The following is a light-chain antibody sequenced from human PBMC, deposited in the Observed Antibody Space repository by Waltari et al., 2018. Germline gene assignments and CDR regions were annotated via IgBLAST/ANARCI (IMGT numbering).Light chain of an antibody. CDR1: QSVTSSY. J-gene: IGKJ5*01. V-gene: IGKV3-20*01. CDR3: QQYGSSPIT. CDR2: GAS. Sequence: EIVLTQSPGTLSLSPGERPTLSCRASQSVTSSYFGWFQQRRGQAPRILIYGASTRASGIPDRFSGSGSGTDFTLTISRLEPEDFAMYYCQQYGSSPITFGQGTRLEIK.